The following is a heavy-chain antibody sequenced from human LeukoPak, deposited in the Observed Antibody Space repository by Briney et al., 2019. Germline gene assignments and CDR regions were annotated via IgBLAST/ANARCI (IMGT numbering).Heavy chain of an antibody. J-gene: IGHJ5*02. V-gene: IGHV3-21*01. CDR2: ISSSSSYI. D-gene: IGHD2-15*01. CDR3: ARKVVAATEWFDP. CDR1: GFTFSTSW. Sequence: PGGSLRLSCAASGFTFSTSWMNWVRQAPGKGLEWVSSISSSSSYIYYADSVKGRFTISRDNAKNSLYLQMNSLRAEDTAVYYCARKVVAATEWFDPWGQGTLVTVSS.